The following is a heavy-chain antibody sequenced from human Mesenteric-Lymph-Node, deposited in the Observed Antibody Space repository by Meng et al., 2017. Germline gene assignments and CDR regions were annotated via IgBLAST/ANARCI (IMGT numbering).Heavy chain of an antibody. CDR3: AKDRGSYKEGVAFDI. Sequence: LSLTCAASGFTFSSYAMSWVRQAPGKGLEWVSAISGSGGSTYYADSVKGRFTISRDNSKNTLYLQMNSLRAEDTAVYYCAKDRGSYKEGVAFDIWGQGTMVTVSS. J-gene: IGHJ3*02. CDR2: ISGSGGST. V-gene: IGHV3-23*01. D-gene: IGHD1-26*01. CDR1: GFTFSSYA.